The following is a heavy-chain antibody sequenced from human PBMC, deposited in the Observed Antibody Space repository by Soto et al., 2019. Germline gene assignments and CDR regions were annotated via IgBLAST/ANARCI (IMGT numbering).Heavy chain of an antibody. Sequence: PSETLSLTCTVSGGSISSGGYYWSWIRQHPGKGLEWIGYIYYSGSTYYNPSLKSRVTISVDTSKNQFSLKLSSVTAADTAVYYCARGKYKWNYYGYFDYWGQGNLVTVSS. J-gene: IGHJ4*02. V-gene: IGHV4-31*03. CDR2: IYYSGST. CDR1: GGSISSGGYY. CDR3: ARGKYKWNYYGYFDY. D-gene: IGHD1-7*01.